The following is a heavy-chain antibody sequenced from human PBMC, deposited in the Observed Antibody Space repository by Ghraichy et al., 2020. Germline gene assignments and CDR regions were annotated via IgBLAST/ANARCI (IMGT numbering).Heavy chain of an antibody. CDR2: INHSGST. V-gene: IGHV4-34*01. CDR3: ARGIGRSWKYYGSGSYLDV. Sequence: SQTLSLTCAVYGGSFSGYYWSWIRQPPGKGLEWIGEINHSGSTNYNPSLKSRVTISVDTSKNQFSLKLSSVTAADTAVYYCARGIGRSWKYYGSGSYLDVWGKGTTVTVSS. D-gene: IGHD3-10*01. CDR1: GGSFSGYY. J-gene: IGHJ6*04.